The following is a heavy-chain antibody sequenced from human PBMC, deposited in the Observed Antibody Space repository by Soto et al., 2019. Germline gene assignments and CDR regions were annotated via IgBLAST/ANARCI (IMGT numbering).Heavy chain of an antibody. CDR1: GFTFSKAW. CDR3: PTAGFGQFRYCPNNKCEND. V-gene: IGHV3-15*07. J-gene: IGHJ4*03. Sequence: EVQLVESGGGLVKPGESLRLSCAASGFTFSKAWMNWVRQAPGKGLEWVGRIKSQADGGTAEHAAPAKGRFTISREDSKNMVYLELTSLKPEDTAVYYCPTAGFGQFRYCPNNKCENDWGQGTMVTVSS. D-gene: IGHD2-8*01. CDR2: IKSQADGGTA.